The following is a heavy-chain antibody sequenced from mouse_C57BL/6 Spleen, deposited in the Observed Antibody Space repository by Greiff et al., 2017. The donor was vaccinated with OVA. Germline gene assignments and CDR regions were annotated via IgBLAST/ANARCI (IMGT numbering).Heavy chain of an antibody. CDR1: GYTFTSYW. Sequence: QVQLQQPGAELVKPGASVKLSCKASGYTFTSYWMHWVKQRPGQGLEWIGMIHPNSGSTNYNEKFKSKATLTVDKSSSTTYMQLSSLTSEDSVVYYCSSSHYYGSRNYFDYWGQGTTLTVSS. CDR3: SSSHYYGSRNYFDY. CDR2: IHPNSGST. D-gene: IGHD1-1*01. J-gene: IGHJ2*01. V-gene: IGHV1-64*01.